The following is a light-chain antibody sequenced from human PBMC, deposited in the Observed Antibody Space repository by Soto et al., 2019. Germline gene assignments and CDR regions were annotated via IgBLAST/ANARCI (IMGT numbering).Light chain of an antibody. Sequence: IVLTQSPGTLSLSPGERATLSCRASQTVSANYLGWYQQKPGQAPRLLIYDASSRASGIPDRFSGSGSGTDFTLTISRLEPEDSAVYYCQQYVGAPMTFGQGTRLEIK. CDR2: DAS. V-gene: IGKV3-20*01. CDR3: QQYVGAPMT. J-gene: IGKJ5*01. CDR1: QTVSANY.